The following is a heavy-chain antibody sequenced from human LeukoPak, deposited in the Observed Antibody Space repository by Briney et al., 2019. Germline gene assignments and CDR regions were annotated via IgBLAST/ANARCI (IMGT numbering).Heavy chain of an antibody. CDR1: GFTVSTNY. Sequence: GGSLRLSCAASGFTVSTNYLSWVRQAPGKGLEWVSVIYSGGSTSYADSLMGGFTISRDNYKNTLYLQLNSLRAKDTAVCYCASLNWLFQEGYYYYMDVWGKGTTVTISS. D-gene: IGHD3-9*01. CDR2: IYSGGST. CDR3: ASLNWLFQEGYYYYMDV. J-gene: IGHJ6*03. V-gene: IGHV3-53*01.